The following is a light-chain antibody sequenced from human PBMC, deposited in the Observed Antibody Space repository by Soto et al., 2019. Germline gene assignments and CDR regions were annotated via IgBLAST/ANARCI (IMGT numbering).Light chain of an antibody. J-gene: IGKJ1*01. V-gene: IGKV1-5*01. CDR3: LLDFSYFWA. Sequence: DIQMTHSPSTLSGSVGDRVTITCRASQTISSWLAWYQQKPGKAPKLLIYDASSLESGVPSRFSGSGSGTEFTLTISSLQPEDFATYYCLLDFSYFWAFGPGTKVDI. CDR1: QTISSW. CDR2: DAS.